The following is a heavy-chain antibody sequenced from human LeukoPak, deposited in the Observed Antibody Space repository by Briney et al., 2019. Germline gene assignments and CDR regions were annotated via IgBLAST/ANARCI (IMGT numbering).Heavy chain of an antibody. Sequence: GASVKVSCKASGYTFTGYYMHWVRQAPGQGLEWMGWINPNSGGTNYAQKFQGRVTMTRDTSISTAYMELSRLRSDDTAVYYCARDELGRGSCFFYWGQGTLVTVSS. CDR2: INPNSGGT. J-gene: IGHJ4*02. CDR3: ARDELGRGSCFFY. V-gene: IGHV1-2*02. CDR1: GYTFTGYY. D-gene: IGHD2-15*01.